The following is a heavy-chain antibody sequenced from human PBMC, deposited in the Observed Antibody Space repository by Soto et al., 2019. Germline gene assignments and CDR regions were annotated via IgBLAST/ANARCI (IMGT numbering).Heavy chain of an antibody. D-gene: IGHD2-8*01. Sequence: PGGSLRLSCAASGFTFSSYWMHWVRQAPGKGLVWVSRINSDGSSTSYADSVKGRFTISKDASRNTVHLHMNSLRAEDTATYFCVSWVSAHFDYWGHGTPVTVSS. CDR3: VSWVSAHFDY. CDR1: GFTFSSYW. V-gene: IGHV3-74*01. J-gene: IGHJ4*03. CDR2: INSDGSST.